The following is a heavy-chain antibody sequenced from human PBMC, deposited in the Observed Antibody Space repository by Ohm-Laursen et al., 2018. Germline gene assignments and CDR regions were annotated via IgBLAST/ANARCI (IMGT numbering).Heavy chain of an antibody. Sequence: GSLRLSCTASGFTFIDYDMSWIRQTPGKGLEWVANIKKDGSEKYYVDSVKGRFTISRDNAKNLLYLQMNSLRAEDTALYYCARGGVSPYFHYYDLDVWGQGATVTVSS. CDR3: ARGGVSPYFHYYDLDV. CDR1: GFTFIDYD. J-gene: IGHJ6*02. D-gene: IGHD2-8*01. V-gene: IGHV3-7*01. CDR2: IKKDGSEK.